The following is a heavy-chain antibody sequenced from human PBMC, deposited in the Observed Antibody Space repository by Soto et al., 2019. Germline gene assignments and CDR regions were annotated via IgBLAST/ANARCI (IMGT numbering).Heavy chain of an antibody. D-gene: IGHD1-26*01. CDR2: ISSSAGTT. Sequence: EVLLLESGGGLVQPGGSLRLSCAASGFTFSFYPMSWVRQAPGKGLEWVSGISSSAGTTYYADPVKGRFTISRDNSKNPLFLQRDSRRPEDTAVFYCANWEKSGSDFWGEGPLVPFSS. J-gene: IGHJ4*02. CDR3: ANWEKSGSDF. V-gene: IGHV3-23*01. CDR1: GFTFSFYP.